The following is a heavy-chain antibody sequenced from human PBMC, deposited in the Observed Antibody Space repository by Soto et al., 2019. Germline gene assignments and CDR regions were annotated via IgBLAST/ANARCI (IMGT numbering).Heavy chain of an antibody. CDR2: ISGSGGST. Sequence: EVQLLESGGGLVQPGGSLRLSCAASGFTFSSYAMSWVRQAPGKGLEWVSAISGSGGSTYYADSVKGRFTISRDNSKKTRYMQRNSLRAEDTAVYYCAKENGYSSSWFEFDYWGQGTLVTVSS. D-gene: IGHD6-13*01. CDR1: GFTFSSYA. J-gene: IGHJ4*02. CDR3: AKENGYSSSWFEFDY. V-gene: IGHV3-23*01.